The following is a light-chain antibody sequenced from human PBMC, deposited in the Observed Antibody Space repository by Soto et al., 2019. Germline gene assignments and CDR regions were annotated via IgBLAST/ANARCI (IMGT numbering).Light chain of an antibody. CDR3: CSYAGRYTYI. CDR2: DVS. J-gene: IGLJ1*01. Sequence: SVLTQPHAVSGAPGQSVTISCAGTSSDVGGYNYVSWYQQHPGKAPKLMIYDVSKRPSGVPDRFSGSKSGNTASLTISGLQAEDEADYYCCSYAGRYTYIFGTGTKV. V-gene: IGLV2-11*01. CDR1: SSDVGGYNY.